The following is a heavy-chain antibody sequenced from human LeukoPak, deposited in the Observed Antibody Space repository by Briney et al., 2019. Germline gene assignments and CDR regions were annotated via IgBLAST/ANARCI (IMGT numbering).Heavy chain of an antibody. CDR2: INHSGST. V-gene: IGHV4-34*01. CDR1: GGSFSGYC. D-gene: IGHD6-13*01. J-gene: IGHJ4*02. CDR3: ARGQSIAAAGTFDY. Sequence: SETLSLTCAVYGGSFSGYCWSWIRQPPGKGLEWIGEINHSGSTNYNPPLKSRVTISVDTSKNQFSLKLSSVTAADTAVYYCARGQSIAAAGTFDYWGQGTLVTVSS.